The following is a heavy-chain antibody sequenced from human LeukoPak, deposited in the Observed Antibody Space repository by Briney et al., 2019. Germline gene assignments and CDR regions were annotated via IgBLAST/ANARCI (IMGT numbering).Heavy chain of an antibody. J-gene: IGHJ6*02. V-gene: IGHV3-23*01. CDR2: ILESGGST. CDR1: GFTFSNYA. Sequence: PGGPLRLSCAASGFTFSNYAMSWVRQAPGKGLEWVSAILESGGSTYYADSVKGRYTISRDNSKNTLYLQMNSLRAEDTAVYYCAKRSPRDYYYNMDVWGQGTTVTVSS. CDR3: AKRSPRDYYYNMDV.